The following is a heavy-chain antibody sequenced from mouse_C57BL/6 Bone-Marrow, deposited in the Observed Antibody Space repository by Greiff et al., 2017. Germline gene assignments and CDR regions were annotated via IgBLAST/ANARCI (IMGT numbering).Heavy chain of an antibody. V-gene: IGHV1-15*01. Sequence: VKLMESGAELVRPGASVTLSCKASGYTFTDYEMHWVKQTPVHGLEWIGAIDPETGGTAYNQKFKGKAILTADKSSSTAYMELRSLTSEDSAVYDCKRDDSNYFDYWGQGTTLTVSS. CDR3: KRDDSNYFDY. D-gene: IGHD1-1*01. J-gene: IGHJ2*01. CDR2: IDPETGGT. CDR1: GYTFTDYE.